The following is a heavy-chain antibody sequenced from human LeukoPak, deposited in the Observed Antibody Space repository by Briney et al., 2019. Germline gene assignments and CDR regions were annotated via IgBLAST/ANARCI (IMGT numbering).Heavy chain of an antibody. Sequence: GGSLRLSCAASGFTFSSYSMNWVRQAPGKGLEWVSSISSSSSYIYYADSVKGRFTISRDNAKNSLYLQMNSLRAEDTAVYYCARDVVSTVNTASAFDYWGQGTLVTVSS. CDR3: ARDVVSTVNTASAFDY. CDR2: ISSSSSYI. D-gene: IGHD4-11*01. J-gene: IGHJ4*02. V-gene: IGHV3-21*01. CDR1: GFTFSSYS.